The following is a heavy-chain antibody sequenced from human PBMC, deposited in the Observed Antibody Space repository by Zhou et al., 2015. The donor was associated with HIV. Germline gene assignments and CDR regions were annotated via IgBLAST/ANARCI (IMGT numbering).Heavy chain of an antibody. V-gene: IGHV1-69*02. Sequence: QVQLVQSGAEVKKPGSSVKVSCKASGGTFSSYTISWVRQAPGQGLEWMGRIIPILGIANYAQKFQGRVTITADKSTSTAYMELSSLRSEDTAVYYCASQTGLGCSGGSCYSDYWGQGTLVTVSS. CDR1: GGTFSSYT. J-gene: IGHJ4*02. CDR2: IIPILGIA. CDR3: ASQTGLGCSGGSCYSDY. D-gene: IGHD2-15*01.